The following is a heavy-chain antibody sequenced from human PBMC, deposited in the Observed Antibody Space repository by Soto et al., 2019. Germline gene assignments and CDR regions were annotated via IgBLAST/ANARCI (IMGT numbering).Heavy chain of an antibody. V-gene: IGHV3-30-3*01. CDR2: ISYDGSNK. CDR3: ARDAPNGMDV. J-gene: IGHJ6*02. CDR1: GFTFSSYA. Sequence: QVQLVESGGGVVQPGRSLRLSCAASGFTFSSYAMHWVRQAPGKGLEWVAVISYDGSNKYYADSVKGRFTISRDNSKNTLYLQMNSLRVEDTAVYYCARDAPNGMDVWGQGTTVTVSS.